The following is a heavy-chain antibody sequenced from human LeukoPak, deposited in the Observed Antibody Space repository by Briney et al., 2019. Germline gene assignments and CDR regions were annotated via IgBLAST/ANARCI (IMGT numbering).Heavy chain of an antibody. CDR1: GFTFSNYW. CDR2: INSDGSST. Sequence: PGGSLRLSCAASGFTFSNYWMHWVRQAPGKGLVWVSRINSDGSSTNYADSVKGRLIISRDNAKNTLYLQMNSLRAEDTAVYYCARPDYYNSRFDPWGQGTLVTVSS. J-gene: IGHJ5*02. CDR3: ARPDYYNSRFDP. V-gene: IGHV3-74*01. D-gene: IGHD3-22*01.